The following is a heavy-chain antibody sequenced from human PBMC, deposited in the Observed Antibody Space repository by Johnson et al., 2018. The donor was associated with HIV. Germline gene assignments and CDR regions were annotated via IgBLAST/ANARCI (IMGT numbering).Heavy chain of an antibody. CDR3: ARAVYSSTSSCAFDI. CDR1: GFTFSSYA. CDR2: ISYDGSNK. Sequence: QVQLVESGGGVVQPGRSLRLSCAVSGFTFSSYAMNWVRQAPGKGLEWVAVISYDGSNKYYADSVKGRFTISRDNSKNTLFLQMNSLRAEDKAVYYCARAVYSSTSSCAFDIWGQGTMVTVSS. V-gene: IGHV3-30*04. D-gene: IGHD6-6*01. J-gene: IGHJ3*02.